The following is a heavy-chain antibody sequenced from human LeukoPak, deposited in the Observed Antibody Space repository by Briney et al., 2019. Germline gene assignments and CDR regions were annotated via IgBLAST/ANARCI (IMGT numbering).Heavy chain of an antibody. D-gene: IGHD6-19*01. Sequence: SQTLSLTCTVSGGSISSGSYYWSWIRQPAGKGLEWIGRIYTSGSTNYNPSLKSRVTISVDTSKNQFSLKLSSVTAADTAVYYCARGFIAVAGTIDYWGQGTLVTVSS. V-gene: IGHV4-61*02. CDR2: IYTSGST. J-gene: IGHJ4*02. CDR3: ARGFIAVAGTIDY. CDR1: GGSISSGSYY.